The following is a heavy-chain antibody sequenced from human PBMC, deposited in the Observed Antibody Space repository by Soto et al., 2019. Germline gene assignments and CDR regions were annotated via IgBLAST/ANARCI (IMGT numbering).Heavy chain of an antibody. CDR1: GGTFSSYA. CDR3: ASEGDTAMVLRRGLDY. Sequence: GASVKVSCKASGGTFSSYAISWVRQAPGQGLEWMGGIIPIFGTANYAQKFQGRATITADKSTSTAYMELSSLRSEDTAVYYCASEGDTAMVLRRGLDYWGQGTLVTVSS. D-gene: IGHD5-18*01. CDR2: IIPIFGTA. V-gene: IGHV1-69*06. J-gene: IGHJ4*02.